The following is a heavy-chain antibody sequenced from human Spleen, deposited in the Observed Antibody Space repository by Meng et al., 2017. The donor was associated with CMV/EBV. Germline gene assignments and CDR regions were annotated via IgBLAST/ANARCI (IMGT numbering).Heavy chain of an antibody. CDR3: ARGDELRSTDY. D-gene: IGHD1-7*01. CDR1: GFTFSTYS. Sequence: GGSLKISCAASGFTFSTYSMNWVRQAPGKGLEWVSYISSTSTTIYYADSVKGRFTISRDNAKSSLFLQMNSLRAEDTAVYYCARGDELRSTDYWGQGTLVTVSS. CDR2: ISSTSTTI. J-gene: IGHJ4*02. V-gene: IGHV3-48*04.